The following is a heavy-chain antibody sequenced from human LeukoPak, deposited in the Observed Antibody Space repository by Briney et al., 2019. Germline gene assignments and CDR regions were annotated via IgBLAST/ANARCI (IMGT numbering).Heavy chain of an antibody. CDR1: GFTFNNYA. J-gene: IGHJ6*03. D-gene: IGHD1-1*01. CDR3: ARDRLDDYYYYYYMDV. CDR2: ITGTGAYT. Sequence: GGSLRLSCAASGFTFNNYAMTWVRQAPGKGLEWVSAITGTGAYTNYADSVKGRFTISRDNSKNSLYLQMNSLRAEDTAVYYCARDRLDDYYYYYYMDVWGKGTTVTVSS. V-gene: IGHV3-23*01.